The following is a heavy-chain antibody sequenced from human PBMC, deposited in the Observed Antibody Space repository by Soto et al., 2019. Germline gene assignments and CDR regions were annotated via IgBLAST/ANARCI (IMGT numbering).Heavy chain of an antibody. Sequence: QVQLVQSGAEVKKPGGSVKLSCKVSGYTLNEVAMHWVRQAPGKGLEWLGGFDPDEAETIYAQHFQGRVTMTEDTSTDTVYMKLSSLRSEDTALNVCTTYHGDYNFDHWGQGTLVSVSS. D-gene: IGHD4-17*01. CDR2: FDPDEAET. J-gene: IGHJ5*02. CDR1: GYTLNEVA. V-gene: IGHV1-24*01. CDR3: TTYHGDYNFDH.